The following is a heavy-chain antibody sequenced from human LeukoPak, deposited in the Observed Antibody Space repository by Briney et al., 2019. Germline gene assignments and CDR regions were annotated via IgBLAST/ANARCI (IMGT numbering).Heavy chain of an antibody. CDR1: GFIVSSKY. J-gene: IGHJ4*02. D-gene: IGHD2-21*01. CDR2: IYSGGST. CDR3: AREGTYCGGDCYDY. V-gene: IGHV3-53*01. Sequence: GGSLRLSCAASGFIVSSKYMSWVRQAPGKGLEWVSVIYSGGSTYYADSVKGRFTISRDNSKNTLYLEMNSLRAEDTAVYYCAREGTYCGGDCYDYWGQGTLVTVSP.